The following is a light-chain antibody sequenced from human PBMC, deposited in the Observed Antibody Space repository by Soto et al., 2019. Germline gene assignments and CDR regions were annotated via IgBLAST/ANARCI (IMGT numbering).Light chain of an antibody. Sequence: QSVLTQPPSASGTPGQRVTISCSGSSSNIGSNYVYWYQQLPGTAPKLLIYSNNQRPSGVPDRFSGSKSGTSASLANSGLQSEDEADYYCAAWDDSLSGRVFGGGTKLTVL. V-gene: IGLV1-47*02. CDR3: AAWDDSLSGRV. CDR2: SNN. J-gene: IGLJ2*01. CDR1: SSNIGSNY.